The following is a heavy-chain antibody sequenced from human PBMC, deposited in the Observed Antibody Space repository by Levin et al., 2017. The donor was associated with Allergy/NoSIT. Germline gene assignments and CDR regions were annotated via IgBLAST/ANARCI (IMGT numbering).Heavy chain of an antibody. Sequence: GGSLRLSCAASGFTFSNAWMSWVRQAPGKGLEWVGRIKSKTDGGTTDYAAPVKGRFTISRDDSKNTLYLQMNSLKTEDTAVYYCTTETRYCSSTSCYGRVFGGYYYGMDVWGQGTTVTVSS. CDR3: TTETRYCSSTSCYGRVFGGYYYGMDV. J-gene: IGHJ6*02. V-gene: IGHV3-15*01. CDR2: IKSKTDGGTT. D-gene: IGHD2-2*01. CDR1: GFTFSNAW.